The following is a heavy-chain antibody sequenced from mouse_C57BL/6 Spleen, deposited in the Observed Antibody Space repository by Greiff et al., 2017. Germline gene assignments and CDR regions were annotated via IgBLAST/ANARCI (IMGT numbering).Heavy chain of an antibody. V-gene: IGHV1-52*01. D-gene: IGHD1-1*02. J-gene: IGHJ1*03. CDR1: GYTFTSYW. Sequence: QVQLQQPGAELVRPGSSVKLSCKASGYTFTSYWMPWVKQRPIQGLEWIGNIDPSDSETHYNQKFKDKATLTVDKSASTAYMQLSILTSEDSAVYYCARYGGDHGGYLDYWGKGTTVTVSS. CDR2: IDPSDSET. CDR3: ARYGGDHGGYLDY.